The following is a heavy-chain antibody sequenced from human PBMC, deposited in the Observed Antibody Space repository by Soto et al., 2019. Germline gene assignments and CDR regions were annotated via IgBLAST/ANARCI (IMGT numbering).Heavy chain of an antibody. J-gene: IGHJ4*02. CDR3: ASLKRGYSYGYFDY. Sequence: SSETLSLTCTVSGGSISSGGYYWSWIRQHPGKGLEWIGYIYYSGGTYYNPSLKSRVTISVDTSKNQFSLKLSSVTAADTAVYYCASLKRGYSYGYFDYWGQGTLVTVSS. CDR2: IYYSGGT. D-gene: IGHD5-18*01. V-gene: IGHV4-31*03. CDR1: GGSISSGGYY.